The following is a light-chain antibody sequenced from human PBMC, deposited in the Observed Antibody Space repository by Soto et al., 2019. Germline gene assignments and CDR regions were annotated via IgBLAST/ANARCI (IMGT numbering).Light chain of an antibody. Sequence: EIVLTQSPGTLSLSPGERATLSCRASQSVSGSYFAWYQQKPGQAPRLLIYGASSRATGIPDRFSGSGSGTDFTLTISRLEPEDFAVYYCQQYGSSPGTFGQGTKVDI. CDR1: QSVSGSY. CDR2: GAS. J-gene: IGKJ1*01. CDR3: QQYGSSPGT. V-gene: IGKV3-20*01.